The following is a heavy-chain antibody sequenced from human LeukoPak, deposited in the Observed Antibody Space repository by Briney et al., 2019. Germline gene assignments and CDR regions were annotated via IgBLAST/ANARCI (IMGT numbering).Heavy chain of an antibody. D-gene: IGHD6-13*01. J-gene: IGHJ5*02. CDR3: ARLLTGIAAAGTGGWFDP. V-gene: IGHV1-8*01. CDR1: GYTFTRYD. Sequence: ASVKVSCKASGYTFTRYDINWVRQATGQGLEWLGWMNPNSGNTGYAQKFQGRVTMTRNTSISTAYMELSSLRSEDTAVYYCARLLTGIAAAGTGGWFDPWGQGTLVTVSS. CDR2: MNPNSGNT.